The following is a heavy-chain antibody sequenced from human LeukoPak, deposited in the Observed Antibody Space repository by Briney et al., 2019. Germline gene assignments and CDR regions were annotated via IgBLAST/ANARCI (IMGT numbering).Heavy chain of an antibody. CDR3: ARFYSGYDERAFDI. J-gene: IGHJ3*02. CDR2: IHPNSGGT. D-gene: IGHD5-12*01. V-gene: IGHV1-2*02. CDR1: GYTFTNFG. Sequence: GASVKVSCKASGYTFTNFGINWVRQAPGQGLEWMGWIHPNSGGTNYAQKFQGRVTMTRDTSISTAYMELSRLRSDDTAVYYCARFYSGYDERAFDIWGQGTMVTVSS.